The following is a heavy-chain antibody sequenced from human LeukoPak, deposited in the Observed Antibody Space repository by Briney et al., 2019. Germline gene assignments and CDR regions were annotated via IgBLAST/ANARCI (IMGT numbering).Heavy chain of an antibody. Sequence: PSETLSLTCTVSGGSITSKTYYWAWIRQPRGKGLEWIGNIYYNGSTYYTPSLKSRLTISVDASKNQFSLKLSSVAAADTAVYYCARTPPPDFYDSSGYYYEGGDYWGQGTLVTVSS. D-gene: IGHD3-22*01. V-gene: IGHV4-39*01. CDR1: GGSITSKTYY. CDR3: ARTPPPDFYDSSGYYYEGGDY. CDR2: IYYNGST. J-gene: IGHJ4*02.